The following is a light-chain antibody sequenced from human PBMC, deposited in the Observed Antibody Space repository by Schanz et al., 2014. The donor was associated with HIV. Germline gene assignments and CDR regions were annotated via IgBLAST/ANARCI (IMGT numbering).Light chain of an antibody. J-gene: IGKJ2*01. Sequence: DFELTQSPLSLPVTLGQPASISCRSSQSLVYRDGNTFLSWFHQRPGQSPRRLIYLVSNRDSGVPDRFSGSGSGTDFTLNISRVEADDVGVYYCMQGTHWLYTFGQGTKLEIK. CDR1: QSLVYRDGNTF. V-gene: IGKV2-30*01. CDR2: LVS. CDR3: MQGTHWLYT.